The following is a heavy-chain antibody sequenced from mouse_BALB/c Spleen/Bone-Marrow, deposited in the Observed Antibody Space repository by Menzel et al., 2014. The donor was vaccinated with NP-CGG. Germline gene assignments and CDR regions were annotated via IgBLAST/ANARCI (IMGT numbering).Heavy chain of an antibody. V-gene: IGHV14-3*02. Sequence: VQLKESGAELVKPGASVKLSCTASGFNIKDTYMHWVKQRPEQGLEWIGRIDPANGNTKYDPKFQGKATITADTSSNTAYLQLSSLTSEDTAVYYCVRSREYYFDYWGQGTTLTVSA. CDR2: IDPANGNT. CDR1: GFNIKDTY. D-gene: IGHD1-1*01. CDR3: VRSREYYFDY. J-gene: IGHJ2*01.